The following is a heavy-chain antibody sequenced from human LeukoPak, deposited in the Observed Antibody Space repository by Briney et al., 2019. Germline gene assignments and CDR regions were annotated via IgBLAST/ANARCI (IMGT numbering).Heavy chain of an antibody. CDR1: GGSISSYY. J-gene: IGHJ6*03. Sequence: PSETLSLTCTVSGGSISSYYWSWIRQPAGMGLEWIGRIYTSGSTNYNPSLKSRVTMSVDTSKNQFSLKLSSVTAADTAVYYCARDDPDCSGGSCYSVGYYYYYMDVWGKGTTVTVSS. CDR3: ARDDPDCSGGSCYSVGYYYYYMDV. CDR2: IYTSGST. V-gene: IGHV4-4*07. D-gene: IGHD2-15*01.